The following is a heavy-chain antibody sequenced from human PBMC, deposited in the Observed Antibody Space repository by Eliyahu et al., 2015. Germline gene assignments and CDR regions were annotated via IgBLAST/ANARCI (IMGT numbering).Heavy chain of an antibody. D-gene: IGHD3-9*01. J-gene: IGHJ4*02. Sequence: EVQLVESGGGLLQPGGSLRLSCTASGFTFSSCWMHWVRQVPGKGLGWVXRINGDGRDTTYADSVKGRFTISRDNGMNTLYLQMNSLRDEDTAVYYCARVDILNGNRQFDSWGQGTLVTVSS. V-gene: IGHV3-74*01. CDR3: ARVDILNGNRQFDS. CDR2: INGDGRDT. CDR1: GFTFSSCW.